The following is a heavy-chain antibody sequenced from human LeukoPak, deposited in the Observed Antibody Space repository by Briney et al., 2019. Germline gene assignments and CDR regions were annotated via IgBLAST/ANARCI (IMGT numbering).Heavy chain of an antibody. CDR2: INANNGDT. Sequence: ASVKVSCKASGFTFTGYYMHWVRQAPGQGLEWMGWINANNGDTNYAQKFRGWVTMTRDTSLSTVYMEVSRLRSDDTAVYYCARIHSMLRGEIYNWLDPWGQGTLVTVSS. V-gene: IGHV1-2*04. CDR3: ARIHSMLRGEIYNWLDP. J-gene: IGHJ5*02. D-gene: IGHD3-10*01. CDR1: GFTFTGYY.